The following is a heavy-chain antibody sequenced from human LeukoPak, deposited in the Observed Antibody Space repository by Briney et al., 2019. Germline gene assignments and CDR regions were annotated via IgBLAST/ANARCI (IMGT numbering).Heavy chain of an antibody. CDR2: IYHSGST. D-gene: IGHD3/OR15-3a*01. CDR1: GYSISTGYY. J-gene: IGHJ4*02. V-gene: IGHV4-38-2*02. Sequence: PSETLSLTCTVSGYSISTGYYWGWIRQPPGKWLEWIGSIYHSGSTYYNPSLKSQVSISIDTSKNQFSLRLTSVTAADTAVYYCARQTGSGLFILPGGQGTLVTVSS. CDR3: ARQTGSGLFILP.